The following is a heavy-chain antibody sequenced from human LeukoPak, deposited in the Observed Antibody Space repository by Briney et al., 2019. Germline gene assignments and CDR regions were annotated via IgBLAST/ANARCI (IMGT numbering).Heavy chain of an antibody. CDR2: INSDGSST. D-gene: IGHD5-12*01. V-gene: IGHV3-74*01. Sequence: PGGSLRLSCAASGFTFSSYWMHWVRQAPGKGLVWVSRINSDGSSTSYAVSVKGRFTMSRDNSKITLYLQMNSLRDEDTAVYYCASESANDYRYLDYWGQGTLVTVSS. J-gene: IGHJ4*02. CDR3: ASESANDYRYLDY. CDR1: GFTFSSYW.